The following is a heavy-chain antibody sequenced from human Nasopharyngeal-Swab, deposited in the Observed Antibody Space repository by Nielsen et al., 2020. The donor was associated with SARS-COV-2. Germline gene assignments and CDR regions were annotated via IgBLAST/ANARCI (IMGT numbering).Heavy chain of an antibody. J-gene: IGHJ4*02. D-gene: IGHD3-16*01. V-gene: IGHV3-30*18. CDR2: ISYDGSNK. Sequence: GESLKISCAASGFTFSNYGMHWVRQAPGKGLEWVAVISYDGSNKYYADSVKGRFTISRDNSKNTLYLQMNSLRAEDTAVYYCAKKVMDYWGQGTPVTVSS. CDR3: AKKVMDY. CDR1: GFTFSNYG.